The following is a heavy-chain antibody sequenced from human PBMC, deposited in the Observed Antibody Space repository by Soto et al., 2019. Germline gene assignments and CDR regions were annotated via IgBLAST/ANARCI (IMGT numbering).Heavy chain of an antibody. CDR3: ARVPGTDGDDAFDI. V-gene: IGHV3-33*01. J-gene: IGHJ3*02. CDR2: IWYDGSNK. CDR1: GFTFSSYG. D-gene: IGHD3-10*01. Sequence: QVQLVESGGGVVQPGRSLRLSCAASGFTFSSYGMHWVRQAPGKGLEWVAVIWYDGSNKYYADSVKGRFTISRDNSKNTLYLQMNSLRAEDTAVYYCARVPGTDGDDAFDIWGQGTMVTVSS.